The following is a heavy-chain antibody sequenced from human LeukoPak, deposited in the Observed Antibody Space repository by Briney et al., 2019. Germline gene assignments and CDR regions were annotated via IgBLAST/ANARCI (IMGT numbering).Heavy chain of an antibody. CDR3: ARGRHNTGFDY. CDR2: INHSGST. V-gene: IGHV4-34*01. CDR1: GGSFSGYY. Sequence: SETLSLTCAVYGGSFSGYYWSWIRQPPGKGLEWIGEINHSGSTNYNPSLMSRVTTLVDTSKNQFSLKLSSVTAADTAVYYCARGRHNTGFDYWGQGTLVTVSS. D-gene: IGHD4-17*01. J-gene: IGHJ4*02.